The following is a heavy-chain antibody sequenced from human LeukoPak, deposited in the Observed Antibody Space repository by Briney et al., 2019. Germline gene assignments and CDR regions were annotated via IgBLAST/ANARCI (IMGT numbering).Heavy chain of an antibody. CDR3: VKRKYYESGSFDF. CDR1: GFTFSSYA. V-gene: IGHV3-23*01. D-gene: IGHD3-10*01. Sequence: GGSVRLSCAASGFTFSSYAMSWVRQAPGKGLEWVSIISGSADITYYADSVKGRFTISRDNSKNTLFLQMNSLRAEDTAIYYWVKRKYYESGSFDFWGQGTLVTVSS. J-gene: IGHJ4*02. CDR2: ISGSADIT.